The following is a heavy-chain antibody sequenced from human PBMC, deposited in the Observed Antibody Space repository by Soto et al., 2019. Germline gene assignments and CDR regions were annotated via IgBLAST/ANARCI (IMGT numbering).Heavy chain of an antibody. Sequence: PSETLSLTCTVSGGSISSSSYYWGWIRQPPGKGLEWIGSIYYSGSTYYNPSLKSRVTISVDTSKNQFSLKLSSVTAADTAVYYCAMVATGSYYYYYYMDVWGKGTKVTVSS. V-gene: IGHV4-39*01. CDR2: IYYSGST. J-gene: IGHJ6*03. CDR3: AMVATGSYYYYYYMDV. CDR1: GGSISSSSYY. D-gene: IGHD5-12*01.